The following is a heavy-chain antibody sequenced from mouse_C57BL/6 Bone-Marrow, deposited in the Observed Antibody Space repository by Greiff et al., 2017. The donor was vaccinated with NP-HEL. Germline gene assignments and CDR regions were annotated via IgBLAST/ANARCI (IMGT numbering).Heavy chain of an antibody. J-gene: IGHJ4*01. D-gene: IGHD4-1*01. CDR2: IRSKSNNYAT. V-gene: IGHV10-1*01. Sequence: EVQGVESGGGLVQPKGSLKLSCAASGFSFNTYAMNWVRQAPGKGLEWVARIRSKSNNYATYYADSVKDRFTISRDDSESMLYLQMNNLKTEDTAMYYCVRSGYYYAMDYWGQGTSVTVSS. CDR1: GFSFNTYA. CDR3: VRSGYYYAMDY.